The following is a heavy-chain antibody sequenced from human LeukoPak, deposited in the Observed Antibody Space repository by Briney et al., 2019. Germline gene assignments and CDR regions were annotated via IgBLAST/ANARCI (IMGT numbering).Heavy chain of an antibody. V-gene: IGHV4-39*07. J-gene: IGHJ5*02. CDR2: IYYSGST. CDR1: GGSISSSSYY. Sequence: SETLSLTCTVSGGSISSSSYYWGWIRQPPGKGLEWIGSIYYSGSTYYNPSLKSRVTISVDTSKNQFSLKLSSVTAADTAVYYCARDDSSGYYYKQKYNWFDPWGQGTLVTVSS. D-gene: IGHD3-22*01. CDR3: ARDDSSGYYYKQKYNWFDP.